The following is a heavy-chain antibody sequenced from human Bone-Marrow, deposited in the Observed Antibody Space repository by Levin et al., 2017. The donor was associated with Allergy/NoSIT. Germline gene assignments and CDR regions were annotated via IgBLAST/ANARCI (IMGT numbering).Heavy chain of an antibody. CDR2: ISAYNGNT. Sequence: ASVKVSCKASGYTFTSYGISWVRQAPGQGLEWMGWISAYNGNTNYAQKLQGRVTMTTDTSTSTAYMELRSLRSDDTAVYYCARERVWAFYYYYMDVWGKGTTVTVSS. CDR1: GYTFTSYG. D-gene: IGHD3-16*01. J-gene: IGHJ6*03. CDR3: ARERVWAFYYYYMDV. V-gene: IGHV1-18*01.